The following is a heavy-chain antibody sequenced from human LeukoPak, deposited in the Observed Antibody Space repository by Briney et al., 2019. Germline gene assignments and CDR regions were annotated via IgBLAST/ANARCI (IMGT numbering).Heavy chain of an antibody. CDR2: INPYSGDT. CDR1: GYTFTGYH. J-gene: IGHJ4*02. D-gene: IGHD6-13*01. Sequence: ASVKVSCKASGYTFTGYHIHWVRQAPGQGLEWMGRINPYSGDTNFAQKFQGRVTMTRDTSISTAYMDLSSLTPDDTAVYFCARDQGSLTRSWYTGYWGQGTQVTVSS. CDR3: ARDQGSLTRSWYTGY. V-gene: IGHV1-2*06.